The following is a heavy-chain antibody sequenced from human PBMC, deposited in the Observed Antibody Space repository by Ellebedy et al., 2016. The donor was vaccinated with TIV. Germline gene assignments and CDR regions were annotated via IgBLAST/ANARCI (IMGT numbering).Heavy chain of an antibody. D-gene: IGHD3-3*01. CDR3: ARVLRFLEDGMDV. J-gene: IGHJ6*02. Sequence: ASVKVSCKASGYTFSGHFIHWVRQAPGQGLEWMGWINHNSGDTNYAQKFQGWVTMTREKSSSTVYMELRRLRSDDTAVYYCARVLRFLEDGMDVWGQGTTVTVSS. CDR2: INHNSGDT. CDR1: GYTFSGHF. V-gene: IGHV1-2*04.